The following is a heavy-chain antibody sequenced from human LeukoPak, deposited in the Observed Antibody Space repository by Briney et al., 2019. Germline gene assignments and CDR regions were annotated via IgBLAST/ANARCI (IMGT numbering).Heavy chain of an antibody. CDR2: IDPKSDGT. Sequence: ASVKVSCRASGFSLIVYYMHWVRQAPGQGLEWMGWIDPKSDGTSSAQSFQGRLTMTSDTSISTVYMELSGLRSDDTATYYCARGPVWGLDYWGLGTLVTVSS. V-gene: IGHV1-2*02. CDR1: GFSLIVYY. J-gene: IGHJ4*02. CDR3: ARGPVWGLDY. D-gene: IGHD7-27*01.